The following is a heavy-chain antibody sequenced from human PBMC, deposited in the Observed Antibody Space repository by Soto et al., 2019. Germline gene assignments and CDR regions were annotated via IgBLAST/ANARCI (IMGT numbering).Heavy chain of an antibody. CDR3: ARGHPTQHRYYYYMDV. D-gene: IGHD1-1*01. CDR1: GGSFSGYY. J-gene: IGHJ6*03. V-gene: IGHV4-34*01. Sequence: SETLSLTCAVYGGSFSGYYWSWIRQPPGKGLEWIGEINHSGSTNYNPSLKSRVTISVDTSKNQFSLKLSSVTAADTAVYYCARGHPTQHRYYYYMDVWGKGTTVTVSS. CDR2: INHSGST.